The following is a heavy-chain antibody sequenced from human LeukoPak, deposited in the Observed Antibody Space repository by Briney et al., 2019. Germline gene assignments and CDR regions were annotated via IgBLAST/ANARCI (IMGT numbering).Heavy chain of an antibody. CDR2: INPSGGST. CDR1: GYTFTSYY. Sequence: ASVKVSCKASGYTFTSYYMHWARQAPGQGLEWMGIINPSGGSTSYAQKFQGRVTMTRDTSTSTVYMELSSLRSEDTAVYYCARAIIAVAGFDYWGQGTLVTVSS. CDR3: ARAIIAVAGFDY. D-gene: IGHD6-19*01. V-gene: IGHV1-46*01. J-gene: IGHJ4*02.